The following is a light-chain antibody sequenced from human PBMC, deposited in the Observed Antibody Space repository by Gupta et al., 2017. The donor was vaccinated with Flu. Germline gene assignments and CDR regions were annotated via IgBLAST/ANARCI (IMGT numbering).Light chain of an antibody. Sequence: QSALTQPASVAGSPGQSITISCTGTSSDIGTYKYVSWYQQHPGKAPELMIFEVNNRPSGVSTRFSGSKSGNTASLTISGLQAEDEAVYFGSSYTNTNTLVVFGGGTKLTVL. CDR2: EVN. V-gene: IGLV2-14*01. CDR1: SSDIGTYKY. CDR3: SSYTNTNTLVV. J-gene: IGLJ2*01.